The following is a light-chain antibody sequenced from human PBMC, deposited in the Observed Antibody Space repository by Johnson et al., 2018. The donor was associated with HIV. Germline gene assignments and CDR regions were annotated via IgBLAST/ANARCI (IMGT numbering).Light chain of an antibody. V-gene: IGLV1-51*02. CDR1: SSNIGKNY. CDR3: GTWDSSLSAYV. J-gene: IGLJ1*01. CDR2: ENN. Sequence: QSVLTQPPSVYAAPGQRVTISCSGSSSNIGKNYVSWYQQLPGTAPKLLIYENNKRPSGIPDRFSGSKSGTSATLDITGLQTENEADYYCGTWDSSLSAYVFGMGTKVTVL.